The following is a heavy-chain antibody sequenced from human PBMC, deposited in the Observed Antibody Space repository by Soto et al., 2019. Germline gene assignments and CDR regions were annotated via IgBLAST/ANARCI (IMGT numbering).Heavy chain of an antibody. D-gene: IGHD6-13*01. CDR3: ARDWGIAAAGRDYYYGMDV. CDR1: GYTFTSYA. CDR2: INAGNGNT. V-gene: IGHV1-3*01. J-gene: IGHJ6*02. Sequence: QVQLVQSGAEVKKPGASVKVSCKASGYTFTSYAMYWVRQAPGQRLEWMGWINAGNGNTKYSQKFQGRVTITRDTSASTAYMELSSLRSEDTAVYSCARDWGIAAAGRDYYYGMDVWGQGTTVTVSS.